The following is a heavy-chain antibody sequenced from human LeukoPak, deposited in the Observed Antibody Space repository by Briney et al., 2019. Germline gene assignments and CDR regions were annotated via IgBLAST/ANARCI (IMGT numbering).Heavy chain of an antibody. D-gene: IGHD3-10*01. CDR3: ARGTGPMVRGVFDY. J-gene: IGHJ4*02. CDR2: ISPSGDKT. Sequence: ASVKVSCKASGYTFTNHYMHWVRQAPGQGIEWLGLISPSGDKTWNAQKFQGRVTMTRDMSTSTDYLELSSLRSEDTAVYYCARGTGPMVRGVFDYWGQGTLVTVSS. V-gene: IGHV1-46*01. CDR1: GYTFTNHY.